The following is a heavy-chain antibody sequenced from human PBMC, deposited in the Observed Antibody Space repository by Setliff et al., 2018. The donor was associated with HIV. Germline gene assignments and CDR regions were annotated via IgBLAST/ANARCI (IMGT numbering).Heavy chain of an antibody. Sequence: SLRLSCAASGFTFSDYWMHWVRQVPGKGLVYVSRINPDGSTTTYADSVEGRFTISRDNAKNTLYLQMNSLRGEDTAVYFCARAIRDGNSLINWFDPWGQGTLVTVSS. D-gene: IGHD2-15*01. J-gene: IGHJ5*02. V-gene: IGHV3-74*01. CDR3: ARAIRDGNSLINWFDP. CDR2: INPDGSTT. CDR1: GFTFSDYW.